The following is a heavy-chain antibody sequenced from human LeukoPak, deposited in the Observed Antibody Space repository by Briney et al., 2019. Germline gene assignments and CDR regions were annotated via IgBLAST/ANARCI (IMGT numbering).Heavy chain of an antibody. Sequence: GGSLRLSCAASGFTFSSYGMHWVRQAPGKGLEWVAVISYDGSNKYYADSVKGRFTISRDNTKNTLYLQMNSLRAEDTAVYYCAKETGYSSGWYSGNDAFDIWGQGTMVTVSS. D-gene: IGHD6-19*01. J-gene: IGHJ3*02. CDR1: GFTFSSYG. CDR3: AKETGYSSGWYSGNDAFDI. CDR2: ISYDGSNK. V-gene: IGHV3-30*18.